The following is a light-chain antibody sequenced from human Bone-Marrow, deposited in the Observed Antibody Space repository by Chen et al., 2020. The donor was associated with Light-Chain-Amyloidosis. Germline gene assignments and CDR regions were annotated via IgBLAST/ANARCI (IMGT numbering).Light chain of an antibody. V-gene: IGKV1-5*03. CDR1: QSINSW. Sequence: DIQMTQSPSTLSASVGDRVTITCRASQSINSWLAWYQQKPGKAPKLLMYKASTLESGVPSSFSGSGSGTEFTLTISSLQADDLATYYCKQYYSYPYSFGQGTKLEIK. CDR3: KQYYSYPYS. J-gene: IGKJ2*03. CDR2: KAS.